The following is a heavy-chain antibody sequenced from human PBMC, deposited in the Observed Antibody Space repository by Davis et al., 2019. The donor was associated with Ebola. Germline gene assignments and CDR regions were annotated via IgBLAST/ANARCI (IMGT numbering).Heavy chain of an antibody. Sequence: SVTVSCKASRGTFSSYAISWVRQAPGQGLEWMGRIIPILGIANYAQKFQGRVTITADNSTITAYMELSSLRSEDTAVYYCARGQILLTGPNFDYWGQGTLVTVSS. CDR2: IIPILGIA. CDR3: ARGQILLTGPNFDY. J-gene: IGHJ4*02. V-gene: IGHV1-69*04. D-gene: IGHD3-9*01. CDR1: RGTFSSYA.